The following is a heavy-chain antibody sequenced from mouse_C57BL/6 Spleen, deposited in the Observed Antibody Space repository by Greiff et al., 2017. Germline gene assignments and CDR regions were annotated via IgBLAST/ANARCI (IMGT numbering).Heavy chain of an antibody. CDR2: IHPNSGST. D-gene: IGHD1-1*01. CDR3: AKSLYPRYFDV. Sequence: QVQLKQSGAELVKPGASVKLSCKASGYTFTSYWMHWVKQRPGQGLEWIGMIHPNSGSTNYNEKFKSKATLTVDKSSSTAYMQLSSLTSEDSAVYYCAKSLYPRYFDVWGTGTTVTVSS. V-gene: IGHV1-64*01. J-gene: IGHJ1*03. CDR1: GYTFTSYW.